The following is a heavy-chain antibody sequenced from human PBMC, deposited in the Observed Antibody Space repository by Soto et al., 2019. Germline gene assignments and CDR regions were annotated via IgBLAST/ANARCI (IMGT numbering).Heavy chain of an antibody. J-gene: IGHJ2*01. D-gene: IGHD3-3*01. CDR2: INDDGSRT. V-gene: IGHV3-74*01. Sequence: EVQLVESGGGLVQPGGSLRLSCAASGFTLSNFWMHWVRQVPGKGLVWVSRINDDGSRTKYADSVGGRLTLPRDNAKNTLYLQMDGLRVEATAVYYCVRDHHDYDFWSGNPRGYFDLWGRGTLVTVSS. CDR1: GFTLSNFW. CDR3: VRDHHDYDFWSGNPRGYFDL.